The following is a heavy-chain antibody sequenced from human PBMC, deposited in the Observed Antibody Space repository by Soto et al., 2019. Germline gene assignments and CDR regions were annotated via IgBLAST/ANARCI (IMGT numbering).Heavy chain of an antibody. CDR1: GFTFSSYA. V-gene: IGHV3-23*01. CDR3: AKAAAPLSITFGGVIAPDY. J-gene: IGHJ4*02. CDR2: ISGSGGST. Sequence: GSLRLSCAASGFTFSSYAMSWVRQAPGKGLEWVSAISGSGGSTYYADSVKGRFTISRDNSKNTLYLQMNSLRAEDTAVYYCAKAAAPLSITFGGVIAPDYWGQGTLVTVSS. D-gene: IGHD3-16*02.